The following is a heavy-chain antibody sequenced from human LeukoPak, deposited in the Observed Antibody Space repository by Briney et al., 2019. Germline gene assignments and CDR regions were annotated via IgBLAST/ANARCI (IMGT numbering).Heavy chain of an antibody. D-gene: IGHD3-22*01. CDR3: ARVSYYYDSSGYYGY. Sequence: ASVKVSCKASGYTFTGYYMHWVRQAPGRGLEWMGWINPNSGGTNYAQKFQGRVTMTRDTSISTAYMELSRLRSDDTAVYYCARVSYYYDSSGYYGYWGQGTLVTVSS. CDR2: INPNSGGT. V-gene: IGHV1-2*02. CDR1: GYTFTGYY. J-gene: IGHJ4*02.